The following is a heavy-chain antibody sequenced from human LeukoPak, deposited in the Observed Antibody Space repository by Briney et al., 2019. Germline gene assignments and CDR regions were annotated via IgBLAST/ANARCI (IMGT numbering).Heavy chain of an antibody. J-gene: IGHJ5*02. V-gene: IGHV4-59*01. CDR1: GGSISSYF. CDR3: ARFIDEIDNWFDP. CDR2: ISYSGST. Sequence: SETLSLTCTVSGGSISSYFWSWIRQPPGKGLEWIGYISYSGSTNYNPSLKSRVTISADTSKSQFSLKLSSVTAADTAVYYCARFIDEIDNWFDPWGQGTLVTVSS. D-gene: IGHD3-16*02.